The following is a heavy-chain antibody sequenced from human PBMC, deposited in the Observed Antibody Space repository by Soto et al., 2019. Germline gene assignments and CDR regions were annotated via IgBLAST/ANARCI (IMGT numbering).Heavy chain of an antibody. CDR3: AKDRAGYSRSWKDY. Sequence: GGSLRLSCAASGFTFSSYSMHWVRQAPGKGLEWVSSISSRSRSIYYADSQKGRFTISRDNSKNTVYLQMNSLRAEDTAVYYCAKDRAGYSRSWKDYWGQGTLVTVSS. D-gene: IGHD6-13*01. J-gene: IGHJ4*02. V-gene: IGHV3-21*04. CDR2: ISSRSRSI. CDR1: GFTFSSYS.